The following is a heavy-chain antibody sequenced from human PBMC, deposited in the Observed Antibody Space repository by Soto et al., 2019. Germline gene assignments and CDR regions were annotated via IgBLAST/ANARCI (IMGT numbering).Heavy chain of an antibody. Sequence: GGSLRLSCAASGFTFSSYGMHWVRQAPGKGLEWVAVIWYDGSNKYYADSVKGRFTISRDNSKNTLYLQMNSLRAEDTAVYYCASDLSKWVELGHWFDPRAQGTAVTVS. J-gene: IGHJ5*01. CDR2: IWYDGSNK. CDR1: GFTFSSYG. CDR3: ASDLSKWVELGHWFDP. D-gene: IGHD6-13*01. V-gene: IGHV3-33*01.